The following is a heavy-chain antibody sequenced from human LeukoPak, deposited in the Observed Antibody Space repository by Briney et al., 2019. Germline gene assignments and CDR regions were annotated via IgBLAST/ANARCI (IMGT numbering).Heavy chain of an antibody. V-gene: IGHV3-30*18. Sequence: GGSLRLSCAASGFTFNNYGMHWVRQAPGKGLEWVAVISYDGPNKYYADSVKGRFTISRDNSKNTQYLQMNSLRTEDTAVYYCAKGMARFGYGALLDYWGQGTLVTVSS. CDR1: GFTFNNYG. D-gene: IGHD4/OR15-4a*01. CDR2: ISYDGPNK. CDR3: AKGMARFGYGALLDY. J-gene: IGHJ4*02.